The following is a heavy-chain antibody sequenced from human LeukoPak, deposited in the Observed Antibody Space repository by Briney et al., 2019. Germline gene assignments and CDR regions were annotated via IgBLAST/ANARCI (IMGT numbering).Heavy chain of an antibody. CDR2: INPNSGDT. J-gene: IGHJ4*02. V-gene: IGHV1-2*02. Sequence: GASVKVSCKASGYTFTDYYMHWVRQAPGQGLEWLGWINPNSGDTNYAQKFQGRVTMTRDTSISTAYMEVSSLRSDDTAVYYCAMMYSSHLRPQNYFDHWGQGTLITVSS. CDR1: GYTFTDYY. CDR3: AMMYSSHLRPQNYFDH. D-gene: IGHD6-13*01.